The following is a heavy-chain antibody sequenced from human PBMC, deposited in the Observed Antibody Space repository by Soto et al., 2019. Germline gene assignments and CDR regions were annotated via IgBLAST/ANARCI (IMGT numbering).Heavy chain of an antibody. CDR3: AKHSRTNDFWSSAVKGALDI. CDR2: IGSDGDST. CDR1: GFTFSSYA. J-gene: IGHJ3*02. V-gene: IGHV3-23*01. D-gene: IGHD3-3*01. Sequence: GGSLRLSCAASGFTFSSYAITWVRQAPGKGLEWVSAIGSDGDSTFYADSVKGRFTISRDNSRNTLYLQMNSLRAEDTAVYFCAKHSRTNDFWSSAVKGALDIWGQGTMVTVSS.